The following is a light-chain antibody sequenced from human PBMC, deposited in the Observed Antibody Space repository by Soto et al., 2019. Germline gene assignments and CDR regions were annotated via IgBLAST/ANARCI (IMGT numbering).Light chain of an antibody. CDR2: WAS. CDR3: QQYYSPWT. Sequence: DIVMTQSPDSLAVSLGERATINCKSSQSVLHSSNNKNYLAWYQQKPGQPPKLLIYWASTRESGVPDRFSGSGSGTDFTLSISSLQAEDVAVYYCQQYYSPWTFGQGPRWKSN. J-gene: IGKJ1*01. V-gene: IGKV4-1*01. CDR1: QSVLHSSNNKNY.